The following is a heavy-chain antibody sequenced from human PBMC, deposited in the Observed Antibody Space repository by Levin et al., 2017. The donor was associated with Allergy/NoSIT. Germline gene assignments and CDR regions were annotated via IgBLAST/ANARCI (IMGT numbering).Heavy chain of an antibody. CDR2: IYSGGST. CDR3: ARGIVGVISPFDS. D-gene: IGHD3-3*01. V-gene: IGHV3-53*01. CDR1: GFTVSSNY. Sequence: GGSLRLSCAASGFTVSSNYMTWVRQAPGKGLEWVSVIYSGGSTYYADSVKGRFTISRDTSKNTLYLQMNSLRAEDTAVYYCARGIVGVISPFDSWGQGTQVTVSS. J-gene: IGHJ4*02.